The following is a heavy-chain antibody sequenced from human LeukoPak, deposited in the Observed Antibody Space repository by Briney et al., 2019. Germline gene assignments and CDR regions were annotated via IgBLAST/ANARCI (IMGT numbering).Heavy chain of an antibody. J-gene: IGHJ3*02. D-gene: IGHD5-18*01. CDR2: IDPSDSYT. V-gene: IGHV5-10-1*01. CDR1: GYSFTSYW. Sequence: IXXXGSGYSFTSYWISWVRQMPGKGLEWMGRIDPSDSYTNYSPSFQGHVTISADKSISTAYLQWSSLKASDTAMYYCATMDTAMDPATGAFDIWGQGTMVTVSS. CDR3: ATMDTAMDPATGAFDI.